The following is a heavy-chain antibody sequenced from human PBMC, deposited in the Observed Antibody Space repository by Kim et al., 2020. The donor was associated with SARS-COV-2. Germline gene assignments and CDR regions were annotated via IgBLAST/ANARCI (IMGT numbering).Heavy chain of an antibody. Sequence: SETLSLTSTVSGGSISSSSYYWGWIRQPPGKGLEWIGSIYYSGSTYYNPSLKSRVTISVDTSKNQFSLKLSSVTAADTAVYYCARHLRYGSGSYLVQRGMDVWGQGTTVTVSS. D-gene: IGHD3-10*01. V-gene: IGHV4-39*01. CDR2: IYYSGST. J-gene: IGHJ6*02. CDR3: ARHLRYGSGSYLVQRGMDV. CDR1: GGSISSSSYY.